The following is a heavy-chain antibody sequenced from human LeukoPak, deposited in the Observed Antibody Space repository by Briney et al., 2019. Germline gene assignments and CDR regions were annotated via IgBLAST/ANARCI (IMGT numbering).Heavy chain of an antibody. V-gene: IGHV4-61*09. Sequence: SETLSLTCTVSGGSINSGSFYWTWIRQSAGKGLEWIGHIYTSGTTNCNPSLKSRVTISLDTSKNQFSLKLNSVTAADTAVYYCARCTSTSCYNFDYWGQGALVTVSS. CDR2: IYTSGTT. CDR1: GGSINSGSFY. CDR3: ARCTSTSCYNFDY. J-gene: IGHJ4*02. D-gene: IGHD2-2*02.